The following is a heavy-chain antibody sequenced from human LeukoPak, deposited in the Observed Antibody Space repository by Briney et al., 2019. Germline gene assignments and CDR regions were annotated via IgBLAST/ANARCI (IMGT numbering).Heavy chain of an antibody. J-gene: IGHJ4*02. Sequence: GASVKVSCKASGYTFTNYAMNWVRQAPGQGLEWMGWINTNTGNPMYAQGFTGRFVFSLDTSVSTTYLQISSLKAEDTAVYYCAKVTGEDYFDSWGQGTLVTVSS. V-gene: IGHV7-4-1*02. CDR2: INTNTGNP. CDR3: AKVTGEDYFDS. CDR1: GYTFTNYA.